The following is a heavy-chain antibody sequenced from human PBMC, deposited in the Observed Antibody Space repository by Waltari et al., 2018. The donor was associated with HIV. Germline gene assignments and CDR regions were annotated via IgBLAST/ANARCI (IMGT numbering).Heavy chain of an antibody. CDR1: GFSFSPSW. CDR2: MKEDGSEK. V-gene: IGHV3-7*01. Sequence: EVQLVESGGGLVQPGESLSLSCTASGFSFSPSWMSWVRQSPGKGLEWVANMKEDGSEKRYADSVKGRFIISRDNAMNSLYLQMNNLRAEDTAVYYCATGFVPGYWGQGTLVTVSS. CDR3: ATGFVPGY. J-gene: IGHJ4*02. D-gene: IGHD3-10*01.